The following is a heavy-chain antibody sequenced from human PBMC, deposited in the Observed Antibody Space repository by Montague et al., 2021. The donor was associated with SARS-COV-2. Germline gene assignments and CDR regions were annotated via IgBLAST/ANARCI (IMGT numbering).Heavy chain of an antibody. CDR3: ARDRIKYGPYNWFDP. J-gene: IGHJ5*02. D-gene: IGHD4-17*01. Sequence: SLRLSCAAPGFTFSSYWMSWVRQAPGKGLEWVANIKQDGSEKYYVDSVKGRFTISRDNAKNSLYLQMNSLRAEDTAVYYCARDRIKYGPYNWFDPWGQGTLVTVSS. V-gene: IGHV3-7*03. CDR2: IKQDGSEK. CDR1: GFTFSSYW.